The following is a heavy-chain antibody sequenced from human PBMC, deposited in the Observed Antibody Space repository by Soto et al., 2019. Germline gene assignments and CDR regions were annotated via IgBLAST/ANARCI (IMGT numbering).Heavy chain of an antibody. CDR2: IYYSGST. CDR1: GGSISSYY. D-gene: IGHD5-12*01. CDR3: ARSEYSGYDPPDY. V-gene: IGHV4-59*01. Sequence: QVQLQESGPGLVKPAETLSLTCTVSGGSISSYYWSWIRQPPGKGLEWIGYIYYSGSTNYNPSLKSRVTISVDTSKNQFSLKLSSVTAADTAVYYCARSEYSGYDPPDYRGQGTLVTVSS. J-gene: IGHJ4*02.